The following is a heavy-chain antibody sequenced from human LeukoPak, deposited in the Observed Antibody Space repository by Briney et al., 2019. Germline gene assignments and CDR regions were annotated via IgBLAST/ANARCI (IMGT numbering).Heavy chain of an antibody. D-gene: IGHD6-13*01. CDR3: ARGGSSWYRGENWFDP. CDR1: GFTFSSYS. CDR2: ISSSSSTI. J-gene: IGHJ5*02. Sequence: GGSLRLSCAASGFTFSSYSMNWVRQAPGKGLEWVSYISSSSSTIYHADSVKGRFTISRDNAKNSLYLQMNSLRDEDTAVYYCARGGSSWYRGENWFDPWGQGTLVTVSP. V-gene: IGHV3-48*02.